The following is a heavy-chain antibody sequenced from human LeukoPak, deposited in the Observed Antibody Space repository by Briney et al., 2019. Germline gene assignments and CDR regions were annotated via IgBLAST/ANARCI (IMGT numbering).Heavy chain of an antibody. CDR1: GGSFSGYY. Sequence: SETLSLTCAVYGGSFSGYYWSWIRQPPGKGLEWIGEINHSGSTNYNPSLKSRVTISVDTSKNQFSLKLSSVTAADTAVYYCAGVRGSDAFDIWGQGTMVTVSS. J-gene: IGHJ3*02. V-gene: IGHV4-34*01. D-gene: IGHD3-10*01. CDR3: AGVRGSDAFDI. CDR2: INHSGST.